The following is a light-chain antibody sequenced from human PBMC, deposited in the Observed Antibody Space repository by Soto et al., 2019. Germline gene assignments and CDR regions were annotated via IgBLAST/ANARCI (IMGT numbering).Light chain of an antibody. CDR2: SAS. J-gene: IGLJ2*01. V-gene: IGLV7-43*01. CDR1: TGAVTSGYY. CDR3: LLYYGGAQV. Sequence: QAVVTQEPSLTVSPGGTVTLTCASSTGAVTSGYYPNWFQQKPGQAPRSLIYSASYKHSWTPARFSGSLLGSKAALTLSGVQPEDEADYYCLLYYGGAQVFGGGTKLTVL.